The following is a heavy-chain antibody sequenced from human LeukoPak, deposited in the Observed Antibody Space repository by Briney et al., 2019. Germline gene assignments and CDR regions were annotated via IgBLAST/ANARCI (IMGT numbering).Heavy chain of an antibody. V-gene: IGHV3-23*01. CDR1: GFTFSNAW. J-gene: IGHJ3*02. D-gene: IGHD2-21*02. CDR3: VVVVTATPPAFDI. CDR2: ISGSGGST. Sequence: GGSLRLSCAASGFTFSNAWMSWVRQALGKGLEWVSAISGSGGSTYYADSVKGRFTISRDNSKNTLYLQMNSLRAEDTAVYYVVVVVTATPPAFDIWGQGTMVTVSS.